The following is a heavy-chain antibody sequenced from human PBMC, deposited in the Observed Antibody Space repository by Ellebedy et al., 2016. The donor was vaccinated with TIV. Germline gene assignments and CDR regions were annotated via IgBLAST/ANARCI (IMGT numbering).Heavy chain of an antibody. CDR2: IDFSGTGT. Sequence: GGSLRLXXGASGFTFSIAGMTWVRQAPGKGLEWVATIDFSGTGTYYADSVKGRSIISRDNTKNSLFLQMNSLGVEDTAVYYCARDGSEWSRDYWGQGTLVTVSS. CDR3: ARDGSEWSRDY. D-gene: IGHD3-3*01. J-gene: IGHJ4*02. V-gene: IGHV3-21*06. CDR1: GFTFSIAG.